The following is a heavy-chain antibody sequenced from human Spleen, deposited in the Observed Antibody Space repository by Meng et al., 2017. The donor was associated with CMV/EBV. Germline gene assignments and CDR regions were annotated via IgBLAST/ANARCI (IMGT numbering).Heavy chain of an antibody. CDR2: LHHSGSA. CDR1: GGSMSSGNYY. D-gene: IGHD6-6*01. Sequence: GPGVVGPTKPLSLTSPVSGGSMSSGNYYWSWIRQPPGKGLEWIGYLHHSGSAYYNPSLKSRVTMSVDTSKNQFSLKLSSVAAADTAVYYCAREGRYSSSPTDYWGQGTLVTVSS. CDR3: AREGRYSSSPTDY. J-gene: IGHJ4*02. V-gene: IGHV4-30-4*01.